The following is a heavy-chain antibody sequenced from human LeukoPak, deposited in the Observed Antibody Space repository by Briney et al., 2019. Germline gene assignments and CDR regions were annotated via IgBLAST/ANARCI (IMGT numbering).Heavy chain of an antibody. Sequence: SETLSLTCAVYGGSFSGYYWSWIRQPPGKGLEWIGYIYYSGSTNYNPSLKSRVTISVDTSKNQFSLKLSSVTAADTAVYYCARDLGGATGFDYWGQGTLVTVSS. J-gene: IGHJ4*02. CDR3: ARDLGGATGFDY. CDR1: GGSFSGYY. D-gene: IGHD3-16*01. V-gene: IGHV4-59*01. CDR2: IYYSGST.